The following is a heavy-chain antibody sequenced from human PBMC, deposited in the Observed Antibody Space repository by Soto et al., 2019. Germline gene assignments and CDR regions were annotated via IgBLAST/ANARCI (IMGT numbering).Heavy chain of an antibody. V-gene: IGHV4-39*01. CDR1: GGSISSSSYY. CDR2: IYYSGST. Sequence: QLQLQESGPGLVKPSETLSLTCTVSGGSISSSSYYWGWIRQPPGKGLEWIGSIYYSGSTYYNPSLKSRVTISVDTSKNQFSLKLSSVTAADTAVYYCARPRITMVRGVITNYYFDYWGQGTLVTASS. J-gene: IGHJ4*02. CDR3: ARPRITMVRGVITNYYFDY. D-gene: IGHD3-10*01.